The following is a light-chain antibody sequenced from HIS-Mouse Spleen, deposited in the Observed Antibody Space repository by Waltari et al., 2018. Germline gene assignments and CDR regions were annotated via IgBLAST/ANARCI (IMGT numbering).Light chain of an antibody. V-gene: IGKV4-1*01. Sequence: DIVMTQSPDSLAVSLGERATINCKSSQSVLYSSNNKNYLAWYQQKPGQPPKLLIYWASTRESGVPDRFSGSGSGTDFTLTISRVEAGDEADYYCQVWDSSSDHPYVFGTGT. J-gene: IGKJ3*01. CDR2: WAS. CDR1: QSVLYSSNNKNY. CDR3: QVWDSSSDHPYV.